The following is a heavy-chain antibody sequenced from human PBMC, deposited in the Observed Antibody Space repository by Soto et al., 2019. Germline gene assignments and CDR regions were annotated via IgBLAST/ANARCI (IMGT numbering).Heavy chain of an antibody. CDR2: IIPILGIA. V-gene: IGHV1-69*08. CDR1: GGTFSSYT. Sequence: QVQLVQSGAEVKKPGSSVKVSCKASGGTFSSYTISWVRQAPGQGLEWMGRIIPILGIANYAQKFQGRVTITADKSTSTAYMELSSLRSDDTAVYYCARDGGDGYNYNWFDPWGQGTLVTVSS. D-gene: IGHD5-12*01. J-gene: IGHJ5*02. CDR3: ARDGGDGYNYNWFDP.